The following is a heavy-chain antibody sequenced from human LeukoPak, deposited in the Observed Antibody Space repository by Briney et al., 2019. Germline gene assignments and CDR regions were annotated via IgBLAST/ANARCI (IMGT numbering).Heavy chain of an antibody. Sequence: ASVKVSCKASGYTFTSYDFNWVRQAPGQRPEWMGWMSPNSGDTGYAQKFQDRVTMTRNTSISTAYMELSSLRSDDTAVYYCARGPPNWGYDYWGPGTLVTVTS. J-gene: IGHJ4*02. D-gene: IGHD7-27*01. CDR2: MSPNSGDT. V-gene: IGHV1-8*01. CDR3: ARGPPNWGYDY. CDR1: GYTFTSYD.